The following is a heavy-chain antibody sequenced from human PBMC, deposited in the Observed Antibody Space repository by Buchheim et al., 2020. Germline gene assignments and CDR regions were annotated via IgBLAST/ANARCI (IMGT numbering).Heavy chain of an antibody. Sequence: QVQLVESGGGVVQPGRSLRLSCAASGFTFSSYGMHWVRQAPGKGLEWVAVIWYDGSNKYYADSVKVRFTISRDNSKNTLYLQMNSLRAEDTAVYYCAREQFLEWLTLSDYYYYGMDVWGQGTT. V-gene: IGHV3-33*01. J-gene: IGHJ6*02. D-gene: IGHD3-3*01. CDR2: IWYDGSNK. CDR1: GFTFSSYG. CDR3: AREQFLEWLTLSDYYYYGMDV.